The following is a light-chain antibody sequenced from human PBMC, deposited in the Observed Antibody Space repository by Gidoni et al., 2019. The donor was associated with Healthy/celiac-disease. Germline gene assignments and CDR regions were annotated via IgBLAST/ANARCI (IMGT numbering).Light chain of an antibody. CDR3: QQSYSTPWT. J-gene: IGKJ1*01. CDR1: QSISSY. V-gene: IGKV1-39*01. CDR2: AAS. Sequence: EIKLSKSPSSLSASVGDRFTITCRASQSISSYLNWYQQKPGKAPKLLIYAASSLQSGVPSRFSGSGSGTDFTLTISSLQPEDFATYYCQQSYSTPWTFGQGTKVEIK.